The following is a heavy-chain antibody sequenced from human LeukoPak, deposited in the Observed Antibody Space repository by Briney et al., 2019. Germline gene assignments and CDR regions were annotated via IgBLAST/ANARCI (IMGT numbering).Heavy chain of an antibody. J-gene: IGHJ4*02. Sequence: PGGSLRLSCAASGFSFSGYGMHWVRQAPGKGLEWVAFIRYDGSIKYYADSVRGRFTIPRDNSKNTLYQQMNSLRAEDTAVYYCARDRAAAPWGYFDYWGQGTLVTVSS. D-gene: IGHD6-13*01. CDR2: IRYDGSIK. CDR3: ARDRAAAPWGYFDY. CDR1: GFSFSGYG. V-gene: IGHV3-30*02.